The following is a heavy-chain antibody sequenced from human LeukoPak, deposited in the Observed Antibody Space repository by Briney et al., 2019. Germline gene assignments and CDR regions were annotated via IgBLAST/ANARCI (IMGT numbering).Heavy chain of an antibody. V-gene: IGHV3-74*01. CDR2: VKNDGSRT. CDR1: GFSLRHYW. CDR3: ARDNVALDY. D-gene: IGHD5-12*01. Sequence: PGRSLRLSRGVSGFSLRHYWMHWVQEPPAKGLVLVSHVKNDGSRTSYVDSVRGRFTISRDNAKNTIYLQMNSLRAEDTAVYYCARDNVALDYWGQGTLVTVSS. J-gene: IGHJ4*02.